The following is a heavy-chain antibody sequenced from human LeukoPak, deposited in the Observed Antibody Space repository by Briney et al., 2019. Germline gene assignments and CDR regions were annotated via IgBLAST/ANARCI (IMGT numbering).Heavy chain of an antibody. CDR2: ISGYNGNT. J-gene: IGHJ6*03. D-gene: IGHD2-2*01. CDR1: GYAFPSYG. V-gene: IGHV1-18*01. CDR3: ARQLLSWRDDYYYQYYMDV. Sequence: ASVKVSCKASGYAFPSYGISWVRQAPGQGLEWMGWISGYNGNTNYAQMLQDRFTMTTDASTSTAYMELRSLRSDDTAVYYCARQLLSWRDDYYYQYYMDVWGKGTTVTVSS.